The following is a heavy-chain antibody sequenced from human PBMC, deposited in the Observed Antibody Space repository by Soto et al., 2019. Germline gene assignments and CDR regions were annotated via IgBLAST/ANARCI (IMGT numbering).Heavy chain of an antibody. J-gene: IGHJ4*02. Sequence: SETLSLTCNVSVGSITSGDYYLSWVRQPPGKGLEWIGYIYYSWSAYYNPSLKTRLAMALDTSNNHFYLKLSYVTASDTAVYSLARIKMNGAVYYDKWGQGPAGTVSS. V-gene: IGHV4-30-4*01. CDR3: ARIKMNGAVYYDK. CDR1: VGSITSGDYY. CDR2: IYYSWSA. D-gene: IGHD4-17*01.